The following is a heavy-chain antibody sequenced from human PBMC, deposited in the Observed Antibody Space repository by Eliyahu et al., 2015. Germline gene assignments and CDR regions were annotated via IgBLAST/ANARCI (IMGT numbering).Heavy chain of an antibody. CDR1: GFTFRSFG. J-gene: IGHJ6*02. Sequence: QVQVAESGGGVVQPGXSLRISCAASGFTFRSFGMHWVRQAPGKGLEWVAVVWYDGRRKYYADSMRGRFTVSRDNSKNMLYLQMNSLRVEDTAVYFCARDRGGGDWHGMDVWGQGTTVIVSS. D-gene: IGHD2-21*02. V-gene: IGHV3-33*01. CDR2: VWYDGRRK. CDR3: ARDRGGGDWHGMDV.